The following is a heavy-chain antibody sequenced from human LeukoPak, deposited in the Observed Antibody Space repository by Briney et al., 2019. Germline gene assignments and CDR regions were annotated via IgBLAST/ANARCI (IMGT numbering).Heavy chain of an antibody. V-gene: IGHV3-48*03. CDR2: ISSSGSTI. CDR1: GFTFSSYE. Sequence: PGGSLRLSCAASGFTFSSYEMNWVRQAPGKGLEWVSYISSSGSTIYYADSVKGRFTISRDNAKNSLYLQMNSLSAEDTAVYYCARDRSDILGDYYYGMDVWGQGTTVTVSS. CDR3: ARDRSDILGDYYYGMDV. D-gene: IGHD3-9*01. J-gene: IGHJ6*02.